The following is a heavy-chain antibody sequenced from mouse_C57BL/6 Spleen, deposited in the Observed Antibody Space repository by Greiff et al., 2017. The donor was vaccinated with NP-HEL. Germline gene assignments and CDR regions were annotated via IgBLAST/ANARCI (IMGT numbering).Heavy chain of an antibody. Sequence: EVKLMESEGGLVQPGRSMKLSCTASGFTFSDYYMAWVRQVPEKGLEWVANINYDGSSTYYLDSLKSRFIISRDNAKNILYLQMSSLKSEDTATYYCARDGNPYAMDYWGQGTSVTVSS. CDR3: ARDGNPYAMDY. J-gene: IGHJ4*01. D-gene: IGHD2-1*01. CDR2: INYDGSST. V-gene: IGHV5-16*01. CDR1: GFTFSDYY.